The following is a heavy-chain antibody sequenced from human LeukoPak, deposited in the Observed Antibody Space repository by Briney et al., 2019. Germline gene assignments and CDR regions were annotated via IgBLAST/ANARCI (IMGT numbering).Heavy chain of an antibody. CDR2: IKSKTDGGTT. CDR3: AVYCSGGCYSGLV. Sequence: SGGSLRLSCAASGFTFSSYGMHWVRQAPGKGLEWVGRIKSKTDGGTTDYAAPVKGRFTISRDDSKNTLYLQMNSLKTEDTAVYYCAVYCSGGCYSGLVWGQGTLVTVSS. D-gene: IGHD2-21*02. V-gene: IGHV3-15*01. CDR1: GFTFSSYG. J-gene: IGHJ4*02.